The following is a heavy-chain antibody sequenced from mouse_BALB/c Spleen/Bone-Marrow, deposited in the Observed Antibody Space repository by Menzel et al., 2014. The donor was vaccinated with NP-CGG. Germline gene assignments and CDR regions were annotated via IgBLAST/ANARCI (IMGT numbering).Heavy chain of an antibody. Sequence: QLQQSGPELVKPGASVRISCKASGYTFTSYYIHWVKQRPGQGLEWIGWIYPGNVNTKYNEKFKGKATLTADKSSSTAYMQLSSLTSEDSAVYFCARGGDGYSNAMDYWGQGTSVTVSS. J-gene: IGHJ4*01. CDR3: ARGGDGYSNAMDY. CDR1: GYTFTSYY. D-gene: IGHD2-3*01. V-gene: IGHV1S56*01. CDR2: IYPGNVNT.